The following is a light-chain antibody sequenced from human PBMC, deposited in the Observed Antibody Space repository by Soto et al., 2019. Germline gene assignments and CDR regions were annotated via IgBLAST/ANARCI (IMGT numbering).Light chain of an antibody. Sequence: DIVMTQSPLSLPVTPGEPASISCRSIQSLLHSNGFHYLDWYLKKPGQSPQILIYLSSSRASGVTDRFSGSGSGTDFKLKISRVEAEDVGVYYCMQALQTTWTFGQGTKVDIK. J-gene: IGKJ1*01. CDR2: LSS. CDR1: QSLLHSNGFHY. V-gene: IGKV2-28*01. CDR3: MQALQTTWT.